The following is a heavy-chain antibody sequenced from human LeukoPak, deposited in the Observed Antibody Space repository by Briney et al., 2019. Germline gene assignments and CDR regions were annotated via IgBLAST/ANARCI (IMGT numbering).Heavy chain of an antibody. CDR1: GGSFSGYY. CDR3: ARQTVLVWRFPMGTFDY. J-gene: IGHJ4*02. Sequence: SETLSLTCAVYGGSFSGYYWSWIRQPPGKGLEWIGEINHSGSTNYNPSLKSRVTISVDTSKNQFSLKLSSVTAADTAVYYCARQTVLVWRFPMGTFDYWGQGTLVTVSS. CDR2: INHSGST. D-gene: IGHD6-13*01. V-gene: IGHV4-34*01.